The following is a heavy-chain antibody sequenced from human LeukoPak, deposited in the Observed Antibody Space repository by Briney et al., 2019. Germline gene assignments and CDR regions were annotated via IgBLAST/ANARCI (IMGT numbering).Heavy chain of an antibody. Sequence: KASETLSLTCTVSGASISSYYWGWIRQPPGKGLEWIGYILNTGSANYNPSLKSRVTILIDTSKNQFSLKLTSVTAADTAVYYCARDKALRNWYFDLWGRGTLATVSS. J-gene: IGHJ2*01. CDR2: ILNTGSA. CDR3: ARDKALRNWYFDL. CDR1: GASISSYY. V-gene: IGHV4-59*01.